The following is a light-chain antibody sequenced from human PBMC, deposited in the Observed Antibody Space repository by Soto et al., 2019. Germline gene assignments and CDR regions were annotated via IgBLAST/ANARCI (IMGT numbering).Light chain of an antibody. CDR1: SSNIGSNY. V-gene: IGLV1-47*01. CDR3: AAWDDIMSGWV. Sequence: QSVLVQPPSVSGTPGQRVAPSCSGISSNIGSNYVYWYQRLPGTAPKLLLYRNNQRPSGVPDRFSGSKSGTSASLAISGLRSEDEADYYCAAWDDIMSGWVFGGGTKVTVL. CDR2: RNN. J-gene: IGLJ3*02.